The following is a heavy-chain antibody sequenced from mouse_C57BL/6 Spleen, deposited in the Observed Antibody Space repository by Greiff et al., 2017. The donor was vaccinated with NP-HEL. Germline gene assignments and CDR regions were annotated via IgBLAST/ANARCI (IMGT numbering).Heavy chain of an antibody. V-gene: IGHV1-55*01. CDR1: GYTFTSYW. J-gene: IGHJ3*01. CDR2: FYPGSGSI. D-gene: IGHD1-1*01. Sequence: QVQLKQPGAELVKPGASVKMSCKASGYTFTSYWITWVKQRPGQGLEWIGDFYPGSGSINYNEKFKSKATLTVDTSSSTAYMQLSSLTSEDSAVDYCARGEGAGYYGSSPSFAYWGQGTLVTVSA. CDR3: ARGEGAGYYGSSPSFAY.